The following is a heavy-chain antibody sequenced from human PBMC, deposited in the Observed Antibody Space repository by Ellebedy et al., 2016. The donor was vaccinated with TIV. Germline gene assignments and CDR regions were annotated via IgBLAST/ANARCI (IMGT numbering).Heavy chain of an antibody. CDR1: GYTFTTYA. V-gene: IGHV1-3*01. Sequence: AASVKVSCKASGYTFTTYAMHWVRQAPGQRLEWMGWINVGNGNAKYSQRFQGRVTLTTDTSASTAYMELSSLRSDDTAVYYCASRRFYCSTTSCSGAFDIWGQGTMVTVSS. CDR3: ASRRFYCSTTSCSGAFDI. J-gene: IGHJ3*02. CDR2: INVGNGNA. D-gene: IGHD2-2*01.